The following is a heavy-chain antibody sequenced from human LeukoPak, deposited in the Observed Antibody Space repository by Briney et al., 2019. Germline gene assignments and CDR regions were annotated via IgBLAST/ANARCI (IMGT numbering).Heavy chain of an antibody. CDR3: ASLGVAGDPSSAEYFQH. CDR1: GYTLTELS. J-gene: IGHJ1*01. V-gene: IGHV1-24*01. D-gene: IGHD6-19*01. CDR2: FDPEDGET. Sequence: GASVKVSCKVSGYTLTELSMHWVRQAPGKGLEWMGGFDPEDGETIYAQKFQGRVTMTEDTSTDTAYMELSSLRSEDTAVYYCASLGVAGDPSSAEYFQHWSQGTLLTVSS.